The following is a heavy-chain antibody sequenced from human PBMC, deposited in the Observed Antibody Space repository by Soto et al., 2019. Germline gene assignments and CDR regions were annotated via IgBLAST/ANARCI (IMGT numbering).Heavy chain of an antibody. Sequence: GGSLRLSCTVSGVTFSNYAMNWVRQAPGKGLEWVSSLSGSGGTTYYADSVKGRFIISRDNSKNTLYLLMNSLRAEDTALYYCAKQPADYGSGADTFYFDSWGQGALVTVYS. CDR1: GVTFSNYA. V-gene: IGHV3-23*01. CDR3: AKQPADYGSGADTFYFDS. J-gene: IGHJ4*02. D-gene: IGHD3-10*01. CDR2: LSGSGGTT.